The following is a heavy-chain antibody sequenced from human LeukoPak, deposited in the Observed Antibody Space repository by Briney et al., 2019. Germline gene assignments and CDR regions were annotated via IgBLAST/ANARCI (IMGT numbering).Heavy chain of an antibody. CDR1: GFTFTNYA. J-gene: IGHJ6*02. Sequence: GGSLRLSCAASGFTFTNYAMHWVRQAPGKGLEWVAVIWYDGTDTYYADSVKGRFTISRDNSKNTLYLQMNSLRAEDTAVYFCARDVSYGMDVWGQGTTVTVSS. CDR3: ARDVSYGMDV. CDR2: IWYDGTDT. V-gene: IGHV3-33*08.